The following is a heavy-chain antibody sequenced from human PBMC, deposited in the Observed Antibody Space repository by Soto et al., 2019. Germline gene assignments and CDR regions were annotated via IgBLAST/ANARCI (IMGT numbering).Heavy chain of an antibody. CDR2: IYHSGST. V-gene: IGHV4-30-2*01. Sequence: NPSETLSLTCAVSGGSISSGGYSWSWIRQPPGKGLEWIGYIYHSGSTYYNPSLKSRVTISVDRSKNQFSLKLSSVTAEDTAVYYCARLGYCSSTSCHHLDYWGQGTLVTVSS. CDR1: GGSISSGGYS. CDR3: ARLGYCSSTSCHHLDY. D-gene: IGHD2-2*01. J-gene: IGHJ4*02.